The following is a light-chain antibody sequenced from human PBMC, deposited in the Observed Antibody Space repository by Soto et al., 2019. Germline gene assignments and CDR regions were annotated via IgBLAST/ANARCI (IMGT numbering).Light chain of an antibody. CDR2: DAS. V-gene: IGKV1-5*01. CDR3: QQYNAYPWT. Sequence: DIQMTQSPSTLSASVGDRVTITCRASQSISSWLAWYQQKQGKAPKLLMYDASSLDSGGPSRFSGSGSGTEFTLTNSSLQADDFGSYYCQQYNAYPWTFGQGTKVEIK. J-gene: IGKJ1*01. CDR1: QSISSW.